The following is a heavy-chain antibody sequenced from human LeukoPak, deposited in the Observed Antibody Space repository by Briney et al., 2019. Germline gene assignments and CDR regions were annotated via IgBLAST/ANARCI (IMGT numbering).Heavy chain of an antibody. D-gene: IGHD3-9*01. CDR2: IYYSGST. J-gene: IGHJ2*01. CDR3: ARASTPPYYDILTGYSPYWYFDL. V-gene: IGHV4-59*12. Sequence: PSETLSLTCTVSGGSISSYYWSWIRQPPGKGLEWIGYIYYSGSTNYNPSLKSRVTISVDKSKNQFSLKLSSVTAADTAVYYCARASTPPYYDILTGYSPYWYFDLWGRGTLVTVSS. CDR1: GGSISSYY.